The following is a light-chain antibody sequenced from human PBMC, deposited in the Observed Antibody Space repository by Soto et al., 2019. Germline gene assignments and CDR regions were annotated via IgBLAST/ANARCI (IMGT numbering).Light chain of an antibody. V-gene: IGKV3-20*01. CDR3: QQYGSSPRT. Sequence: EIVLTQSPATLSLSPGERATLSCRASQSVSSSYLAWYQQKPGQAPRLLIYGASSRATGIPDRFSGSGSGTDFTLTISRLEPEDFAVYYCQQYGSSPRTLGQGTKVDIK. J-gene: IGKJ2*01. CDR2: GAS. CDR1: QSVSSSY.